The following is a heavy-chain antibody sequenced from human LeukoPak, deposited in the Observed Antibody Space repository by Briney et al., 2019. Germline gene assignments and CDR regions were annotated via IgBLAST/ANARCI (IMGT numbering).Heavy chain of an antibody. Sequence: GGSLRLSCAASGFMFSGYAMSWVRQDPGKGLEWVSAISGSGDRTHYADSVKGRFTISRDNSKNTLYLQMNSLRAEDTAVYYCAKEQNSGPNWFDPWGQGTLVIVSS. V-gene: IGHV3-23*01. CDR3: AKEQNSGPNWFDP. J-gene: IGHJ5*02. D-gene: IGHD3-10*01. CDR1: GFMFSGYA. CDR2: ISGSGDRT.